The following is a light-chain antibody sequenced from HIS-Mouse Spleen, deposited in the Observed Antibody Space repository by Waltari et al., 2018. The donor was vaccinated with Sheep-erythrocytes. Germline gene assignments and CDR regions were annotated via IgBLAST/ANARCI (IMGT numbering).Light chain of an antibody. J-gene: IGLJ3*02. CDR1: SPNFGNTS. V-gene: IGLV1-51*01. CDR3: GTWDSSLSAGRV. Sequence: QSVLTQPPSVSAAPGQKGTISCSGSSPNFGNTSVSWYQQLPGTAPKLLIYDNNKRPSGIPDRFSGSKSGTSATLGITGLQTGDEADYYCGTWDSSLSAGRVFGGGTKLTVL. CDR2: DNN.